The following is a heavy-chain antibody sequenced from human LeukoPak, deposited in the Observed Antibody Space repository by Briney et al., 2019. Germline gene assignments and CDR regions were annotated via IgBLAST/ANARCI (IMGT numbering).Heavy chain of an antibody. CDR1: GYTFTSYG. J-gene: IGHJ5*02. CDR3: ARGVVIVIPLASEDNWFDP. CDR2: ISAYNGNT. V-gene: IGHV1-18*01. D-gene: IGHD2-21*01. Sequence: ASVKVSCKASGYTFTSYGISWVRQAPGQGLEWMGGISAYNGNTNYAQKLQGRVTMTTDTSTSTAYMELRSLRADDTAVYYCARGVVIVIPLASEDNWFDPWGQGTLVTVSS.